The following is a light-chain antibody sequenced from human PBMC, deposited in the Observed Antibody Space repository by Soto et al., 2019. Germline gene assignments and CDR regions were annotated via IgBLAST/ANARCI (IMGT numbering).Light chain of an antibody. V-gene: IGLV2-14*02. CDR2: EVN. CDR1: TSDVGSYNL. J-gene: IGLJ1*01. CDR3: SSYAGSSNV. Sequence: QSALTQPASVSGSPGQSITISCTGTTSDVGSYNLVSWYQQHPGKAPKLIIYEVNKRPSGVPDRFSGSKSGNTASLTVSGLHAEDEADYYCSSYAGSSNVFGTGTKLTVL.